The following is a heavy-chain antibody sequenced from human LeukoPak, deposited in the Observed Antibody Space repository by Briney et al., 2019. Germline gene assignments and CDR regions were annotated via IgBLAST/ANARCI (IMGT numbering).Heavy chain of an antibody. D-gene: IGHD6-19*01. V-gene: IGHV1-46*01. Sequence: ASVKVSCKTSGYTFTSYYMHWVRQAPGQGLEWMGIINPSGGSTSYAQKFQGRVTMTRDTSTSMVYMELTSLRSEDTAVYYCARDPEGSGCYFDYWGQGTLVTVSS. CDR1: GYTFTSYY. J-gene: IGHJ4*02. CDR3: ARDPEGSGCYFDY. CDR2: INPSGGST.